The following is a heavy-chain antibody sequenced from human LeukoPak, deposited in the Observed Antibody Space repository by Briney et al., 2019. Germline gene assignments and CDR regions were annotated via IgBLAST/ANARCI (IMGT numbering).Heavy chain of an antibody. CDR1: GFTFSSYT. V-gene: IGHV3-21*01. D-gene: IGHD3-9*01. CDR3: ARVPECMDLLILYSTTPDY. CDR2: IASDSSI. J-gene: IGHJ4*02. Sequence: GGSLRLSCAASGFTFSSYTMSWVRQAPGKGLEWVSSIASDSSIHYADSVKGRFTISRDNAKNSLYLQMNSLRADDTAVYYCARVPECMDLLILYSTTPDYWGQGTLVTVSS.